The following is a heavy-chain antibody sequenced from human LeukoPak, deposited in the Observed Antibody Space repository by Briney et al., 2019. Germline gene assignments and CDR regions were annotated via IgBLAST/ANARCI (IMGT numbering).Heavy chain of an antibody. D-gene: IGHD3-22*01. Sequence: VASVKVSCKASGYTFTSYGISWVRQAPGQGLEWMGWISAYNGNTKYAQKLQGRVTMTTDTSTSTAYMELRSLRSDDTAVYYCAREGYDSSGYYFGFDYWGQGTLVTVSS. V-gene: IGHV1-18*01. CDR2: ISAYNGNT. CDR3: AREGYDSSGYYFGFDY. J-gene: IGHJ4*02. CDR1: GYTFTSYG.